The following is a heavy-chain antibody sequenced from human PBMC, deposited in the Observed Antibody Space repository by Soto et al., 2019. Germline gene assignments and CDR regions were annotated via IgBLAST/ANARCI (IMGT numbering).Heavy chain of an antibody. D-gene: IGHD3-3*01. Sequence: QVQLQQCGAGLLKPSETLSLTCAVYGGSFSGYYWSWIRQPPGKGLEWIGEINHSGSTNYNPSLKSRATISVDTSKNQFSLKLSSVTAADTAVYYCARNGSYYDFWSGYYFGGGMDVWGQGTTVTVSS. CDR1: GGSFSGYY. CDR2: INHSGST. J-gene: IGHJ6*02. CDR3: ARNGSYYDFWSGYYFGGGMDV. V-gene: IGHV4-34*01.